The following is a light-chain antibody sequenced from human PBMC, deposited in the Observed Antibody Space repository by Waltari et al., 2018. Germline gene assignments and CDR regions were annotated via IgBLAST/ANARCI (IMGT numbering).Light chain of an antibody. CDR2: ATC. CDR1: SSNIGNKY. J-gene: IGLJ3*02. CDR3: GAWDSSLNAWV. Sequence: QSVLTQPPSVSAAPGQKVTISCSGSSSNIGNKYVSWYQHLPGTAPTLLLYATCSRPSGIPVLFSCSQSYTSATLGITGLLTGAEADYSCGAWDSSLNAWVFGGGTKVTVL. V-gene: IGLV1-51*02.